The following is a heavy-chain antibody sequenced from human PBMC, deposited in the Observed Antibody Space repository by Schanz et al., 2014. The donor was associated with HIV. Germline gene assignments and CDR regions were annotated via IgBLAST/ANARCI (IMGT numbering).Heavy chain of an antibody. CDR2: ISYDGSNK. CDR3: AKGARAHKVTTGVDV. D-gene: IGHD4-17*01. V-gene: IGHV3-30*18. J-gene: IGHJ6*02. Sequence: QLVESGGVVVQPGRSLRLSCAASGFTFSSYGMHWVRQAPGKGLEWVAVISYDGSNKYYADSVKGRFTISRDNSKNTLYLQMNSLRAEDTAVYYCAKGARAHKVTTGVDVWGPGTTVTVSS. CDR1: GFTFSSYG.